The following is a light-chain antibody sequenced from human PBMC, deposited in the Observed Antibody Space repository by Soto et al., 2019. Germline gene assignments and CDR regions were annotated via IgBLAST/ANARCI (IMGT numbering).Light chain of an antibody. CDR1: QSVSSY. V-gene: IGKV3-11*01. CDR2: DAS. J-gene: IGKJ3*01. CDR3: QQRRNWPRFT. Sequence: EIVLTQSPATLSLSPGERATLSCRASQSVSSYIAWYQQRPGQAPRLLIYDASNRATGIPARFSGSGSGTDFTLTISSLEPEDFAVYYCQQRRNWPRFTFGPGTRVDI.